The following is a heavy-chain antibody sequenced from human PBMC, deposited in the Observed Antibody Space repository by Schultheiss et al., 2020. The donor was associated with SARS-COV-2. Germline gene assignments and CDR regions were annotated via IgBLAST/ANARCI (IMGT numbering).Heavy chain of an antibody. CDR1: DFTFSDYS. CDR3: ARDKRAVAGTYYYYGMDV. V-gene: IGHV3-30*03. D-gene: IGHD6-19*01. CDR2: ISYDGSNK. Sequence: GGSLRLSCAASDFTFSDYSMNWVRQAPGKGLEWVALISYDGSNKYYADSAKGRFTISRDNSRNTLYLQMNSLRADDTAVYYCARDKRAVAGTYYYYGMDVWGQGTTVTVSS. J-gene: IGHJ6*02.